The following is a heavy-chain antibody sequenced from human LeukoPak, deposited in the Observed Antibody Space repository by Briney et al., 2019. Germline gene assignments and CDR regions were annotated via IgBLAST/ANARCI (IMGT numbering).Heavy chain of an antibody. CDR2: ISYDGSNK. Sequence: GGSLRLSCAASGFTFSSYGMHWVRQAPGKGLEWVAVISYDGSNKYYADSVKGRFTISRDNSKNTLYLQMNSLRAEDTAVYYCARDRYYYDSSGSIDYWGQGTLVTVSS. CDR3: ARDRYYYDSSGSIDY. D-gene: IGHD3-22*01. J-gene: IGHJ4*02. V-gene: IGHV3-30*03. CDR1: GFTFSSYG.